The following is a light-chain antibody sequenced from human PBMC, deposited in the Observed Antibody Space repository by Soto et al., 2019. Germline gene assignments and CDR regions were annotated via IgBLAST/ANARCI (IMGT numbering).Light chain of an antibody. CDR1: QSVSGNY. J-gene: IGKJ2*01. V-gene: IGKV3-20*01. CDR3: QQYGSSPPYT. Sequence: EIVLTQSPGTLSLSPGERATLSCRASQSVSGNYLAWYQQKPRQSPRLLIYGSSDRATGIPDRFSGSGSGTDFTLTITRVEPGDFAVYYCQQYGSSPPYTFGQGTKLEIK. CDR2: GSS.